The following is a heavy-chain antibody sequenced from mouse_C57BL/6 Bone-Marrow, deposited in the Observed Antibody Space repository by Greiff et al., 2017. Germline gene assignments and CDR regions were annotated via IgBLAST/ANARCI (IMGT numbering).Heavy chain of an antibody. CDR3: ARFTTVVEVGFAY. Sequence: QVQLQQSGAELARPGASVKLSCKASGYTFTSYGISWVKQRTGQGLEWIGEIYPRSGNTYYNEKFKGKATLTADKSTSTAYMELRSLTSEDSAVYFCARFTTVVEVGFAYWGQGTLVTVSA. V-gene: IGHV1-81*01. D-gene: IGHD1-1*01. J-gene: IGHJ3*01. CDR2: IYPRSGNT. CDR1: GYTFTSYG.